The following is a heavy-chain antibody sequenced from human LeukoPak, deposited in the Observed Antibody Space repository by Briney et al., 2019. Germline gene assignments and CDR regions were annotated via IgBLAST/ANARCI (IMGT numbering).Heavy chain of an antibody. J-gene: IGHJ3*02. CDR2: ISYDGSNK. V-gene: IGHV3-30*04. D-gene: IGHD2-15*01. CDR3: TRAVAGAFDI. Sequence: GGSLRLSCAASGFTFSSYAMHWVRQAPGKGLEWVAVISYDGSNKYYADSVKGRFTISRDNSKNTLYLQMNSLRAEDTAVYYCTRAVAGAFDIWGQGTMVTVSS. CDR1: GFTFSSYA.